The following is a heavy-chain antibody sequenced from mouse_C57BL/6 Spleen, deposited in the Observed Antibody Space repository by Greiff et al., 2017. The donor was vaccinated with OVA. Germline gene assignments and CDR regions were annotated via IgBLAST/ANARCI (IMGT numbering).Heavy chain of an antibody. D-gene: IGHD6-1*01. J-gene: IGHJ3*01. Sequence: EVMLVESGGGLVKPGGSLKLSCAASGFTFSDYGMHWVRQAPEKGLEWVAYISSGSSTIYYADTVKGRFTISRDNAKNTLFLQMTSLRSEDTAMYYCARGPLFAYWGQGTLVTVSA. CDR3: ARGPLFAY. CDR1: GFTFSDYG. CDR2: ISSGSSTI. V-gene: IGHV5-17*01.